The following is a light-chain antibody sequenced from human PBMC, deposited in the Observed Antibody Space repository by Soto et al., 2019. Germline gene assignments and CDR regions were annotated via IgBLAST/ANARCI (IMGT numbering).Light chain of an antibody. CDR2: ATS. V-gene: IGKV1-27*01. Sequence: DIQLTQSPSSLSASVGDRVTITCQASQAISSYLAWYQQKPGKVPELLIYATSTLQSGAPSRFSGSGSGTDFTLTISSLQAEDVATYYCQKYNHAPTFGGGTKVEIK. CDR1: QAISSY. CDR3: QKYNHAPT. J-gene: IGKJ4*01.